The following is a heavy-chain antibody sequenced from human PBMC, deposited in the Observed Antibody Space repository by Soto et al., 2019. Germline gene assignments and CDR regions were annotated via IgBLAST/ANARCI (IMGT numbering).Heavy chain of an antibody. CDR3: ACEQQLATFQH. J-gene: IGHJ1*01. V-gene: IGHV1-3*01. CDR2: INAGSGNT. CDR1: GYTFTNYA. Sequence: GASVKVSCKASGYTFTNYAIHWVRQAPGQRLEWMGWINAGSGNTKYSQRFEGRVSITRDTSASTAYMEVSSLTSEDTAVYYCACEQQLATFQHWGQGTLVTAPQ. D-gene: IGHD6-13*01.